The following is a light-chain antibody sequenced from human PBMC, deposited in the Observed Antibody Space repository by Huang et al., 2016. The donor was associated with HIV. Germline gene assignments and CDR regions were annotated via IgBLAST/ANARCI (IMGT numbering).Light chain of an antibody. CDR2: WSS. J-gene: IGKJ4*01. Sequence: DIVMTQSPNSLTVSLGERATINCKSNQSVLHSNNTNYLAWYQQKPGQSPKLLIYWSSTRESGVPDRFSGDGTGSDFTLTISGLQAEDVGVYFCQQYISTPLTFGGGTRVKI. CDR1: QSVLHSNNTNY. CDR3: QQYISTPLT. V-gene: IGKV4-1*01.